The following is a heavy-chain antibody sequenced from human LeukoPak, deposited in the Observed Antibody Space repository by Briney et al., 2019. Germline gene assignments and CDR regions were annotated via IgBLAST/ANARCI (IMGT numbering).Heavy chain of an antibody. CDR2: IYYSGST. Sequence: PSETLSLTCTVSGGSISSSSYYRGWIRQPPGKGLEWIGSIYYSGSTYYNPSLKSRVTISVDTSKNQFSLKLSSVTAADTAVYYCARTLTRSYYWVYWGQGTLVTVSS. CDR3: ARTLTRSYYWVY. V-gene: IGHV4-39*01. J-gene: IGHJ4*02. CDR1: GGSISSSSYY. D-gene: IGHD1-26*01.